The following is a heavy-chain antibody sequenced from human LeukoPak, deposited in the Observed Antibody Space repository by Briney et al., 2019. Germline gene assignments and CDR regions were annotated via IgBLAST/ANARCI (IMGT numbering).Heavy chain of an antibody. Sequence: GGSLRLSCAASGFTFSSYGMHWVRQAPGKGLEWVAFIRYDGSNKYYADSVKGRFTISRDNSENTLYLQMNSLRAEDTAVYYCAKELRAYCSSTSCHLFDYWGQGTLVTVSS. V-gene: IGHV3-30*02. CDR1: GFTFSSYG. CDR2: IRYDGSNK. D-gene: IGHD2-2*01. J-gene: IGHJ4*02. CDR3: AKELRAYCSSTSCHLFDY.